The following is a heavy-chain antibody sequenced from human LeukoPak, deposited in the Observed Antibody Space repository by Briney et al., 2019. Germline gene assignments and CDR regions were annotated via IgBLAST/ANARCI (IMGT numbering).Heavy chain of an antibody. V-gene: IGHV3-21*05. CDR1: GFTFSSYS. D-gene: IGHD1-1*01. CDR3: ARDNVWNDLRTYAMDV. J-gene: IGHJ6*02. CDR2: ISSSSNYA. Sequence: GGSLRLSCAASGFTFSSYSMNWVRQAPGKGLEWVSYISSSSNYANYADSVKGRFTISRDNAKNSLYLQMNSLGAEGTAVYYCARDNVWNDLRTYAMDVWGQGTTVTVSS.